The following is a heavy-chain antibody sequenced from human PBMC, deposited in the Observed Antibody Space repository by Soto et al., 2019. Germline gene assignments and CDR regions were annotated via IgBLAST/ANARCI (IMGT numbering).Heavy chain of an antibody. Sequence: QVQLVESGGGVVQPGRSLRLSCAASGFTFSSYGMHWVRQAPGKGLEWVAVIWYDGSNKYYADSVKGRFTISRDNSKNTLYLQMNSLRAEDTAVYYCARGGYGDHYYYYGMDVWGQGTTVTVSS. V-gene: IGHV3-33*01. CDR3: ARGGYGDHYYYYGMDV. CDR2: IWYDGSNK. D-gene: IGHD4-17*01. J-gene: IGHJ6*02. CDR1: GFTFSSYG.